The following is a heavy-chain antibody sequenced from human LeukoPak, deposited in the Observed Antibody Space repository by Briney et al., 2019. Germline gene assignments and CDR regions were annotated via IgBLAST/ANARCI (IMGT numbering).Heavy chain of an antibody. D-gene: IGHD1-1*01. CDR3: AREEMYNWNGRNNYYGMDV. CDR1: GGSFSGYY. CDR2: INHSGSA. Sequence: SETLSLTCAVSGGSFSGYYWTWIRQPPGKGLEWIGEINHSGSANYNPSLKSRVTISLDTSKNQFSLKVSSVTAADTAVYYCAREEMYNWNGRNNYYGMDVWGQGTTVTVSS. V-gene: IGHV4-34*01. J-gene: IGHJ6*02.